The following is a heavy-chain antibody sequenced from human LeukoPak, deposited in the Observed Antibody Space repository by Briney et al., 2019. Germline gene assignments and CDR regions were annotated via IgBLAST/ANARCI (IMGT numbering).Heavy chain of an antibody. Sequence: GGSLRLSCAASGFTFSSYAMSWVRQAPGKGLEWVSRINSDGRSTNYADSVKGRFTISRDNAKNTLYPQMNSLRAEDTAVYYCARGVDSGYSSDNWGQGTLVTVSS. V-gene: IGHV3-74*01. J-gene: IGHJ4*02. CDR2: INSDGRST. CDR3: ARGVDSGYSSDN. D-gene: IGHD3-9*01. CDR1: GFTFSSYA.